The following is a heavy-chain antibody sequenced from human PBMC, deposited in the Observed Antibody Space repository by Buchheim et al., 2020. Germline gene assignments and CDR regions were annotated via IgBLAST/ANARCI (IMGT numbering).Heavy chain of an antibody. D-gene: IGHD4-11*01. CDR3: ARDGYSRTFDY. Sequence: QVQLQQWGAGLLKPSETLSLTCAVYGGSFSGYFWSWIRQPPGKGLEWIGLISDSGSTTYNPSLKSRVTISEDTSKNKISLKLSSVTAADTAVYYCARDGYSRTFDYWGQGTL. CDR2: ISDSGST. J-gene: IGHJ4*02. V-gene: IGHV4-34*01. CDR1: GGSFSGYF.